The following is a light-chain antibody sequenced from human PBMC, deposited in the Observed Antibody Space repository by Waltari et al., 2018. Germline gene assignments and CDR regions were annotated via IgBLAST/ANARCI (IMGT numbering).Light chain of an antibody. V-gene: IGKV1-5*03. Sequence: DSQMTQSPSTLSASVGDRVTITCRASQSISNWLAWYQQKPGKAPQFLIYKASTLESGVPSRFSGSGSCTEFTLPISSLQPHDFATYYCQQYNSYSLLTFGGGTKVEIK. CDR2: KAS. CDR3: QQYNSYSLLT. CDR1: QSISNW. J-gene: IGKJ4*01.